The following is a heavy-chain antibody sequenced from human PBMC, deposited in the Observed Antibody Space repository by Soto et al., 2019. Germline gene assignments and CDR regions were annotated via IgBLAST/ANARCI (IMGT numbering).Heavy chain of an antibody. J-gene: IGHJ1*01. CDR1: GFTFSSYG. CDR3: ANGYYDSSAHRRKYFQH. D-gene: IGHD3-22*01. CDR2: ISYDGSNK. V-gene: IGHV3-30*18. Sequence: QVQLVESGGGVVQPGRSLRLSCAASGFTFSSYGMHWVRQAPGKGLEWVAVISYDGSNKYYADSVQGRFTISRDNSKNTLYLQMNSLRAEDTAVYYCANGYYDSSAHRRKYFQHWGQGTLVTVSS.